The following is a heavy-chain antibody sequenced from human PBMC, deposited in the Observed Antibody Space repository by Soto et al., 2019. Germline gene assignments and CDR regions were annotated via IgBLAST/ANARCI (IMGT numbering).Heavy chain of an antibody. V-gene: IGHV4-31*03. CDR2: IYYSGST. CDR1: GGSISSGGYY. CDR3: ATYGSGSYTPATFAY. Sequence: QVQLQESGPGLVKPSQTLSLTCTVSGGSISSGGYYWSWIRQHPGQGLEWIGYIYYSGSTYYNPSLKSRVTITVDTSKNQFSLKLSSVTAADTAVYYCATYGSGSYTPATFAYWGQGTLVTVSS. J-gene: IGHJ4*02. D-gene: IGHD3-10*01.